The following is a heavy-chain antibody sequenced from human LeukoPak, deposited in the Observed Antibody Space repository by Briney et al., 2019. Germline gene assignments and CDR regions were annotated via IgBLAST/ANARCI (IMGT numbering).Heavy chain of an antibody. Sequence: KPTETLSLTCTVSGGSISSSSYYWGWIRQPPGKGLEWIVSIYYSGNTYYNLSLKSRVTMSLDTSKNQVSLKLSSLTAADTAVYYCASGYASGWSGGYFDSWGQGTLVTVSS. D-gene: IGHD6-19*01. CDR2: IYYSGNT. J-gene: IGHJ4*02. V-gene: IGHV4-39*07. CDR3: ASGYASGWSGGYFDS. CDR1: GGSISSSSYY.